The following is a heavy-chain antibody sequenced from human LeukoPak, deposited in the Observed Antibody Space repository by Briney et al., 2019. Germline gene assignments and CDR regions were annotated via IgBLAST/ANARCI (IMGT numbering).Heavy chain of an antibody. Sequence: PGRSLRLSCAASGFTFSSYAMHWVRQAPGKGLEWVAVISYDGSNKYYADSVKGRFTISRDNAKNSLCLQMNSLRAEDTAVYYCARGGEYDILTGYYTAFDIWGQGTMVTVSS. CDR2: ISYDGSNK. CDR3: ARGGEYDILTGYYTAFDI. J-gene: IGHJ3*02. V-gene: IGHV3-30*04. CDR1: GFTFSSYA. D-gene: IGHD3-9*01.